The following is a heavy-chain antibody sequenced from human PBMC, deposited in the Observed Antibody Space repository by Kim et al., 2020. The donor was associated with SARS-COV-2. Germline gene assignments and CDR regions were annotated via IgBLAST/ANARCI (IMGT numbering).Heavy chain of an antibody. CDR3: ARRVRSQLPSIDY. J-gene: IGHJ4*02. CDR2: INHSGST. D-gene: IGHD2-2*01. V-gene: IGHV4-34*01. Sequence: SETLSLTCAVYGGSFSGYYWSWIRQPPGKGLEWIGEINHSGSTNYNPSLKSRVTISVDTSKNQFSLKLSSVTAADTAVYYCARRVRSQLPSIDYWGQGTLVTVSS. CDR1: GGSFSGYY.